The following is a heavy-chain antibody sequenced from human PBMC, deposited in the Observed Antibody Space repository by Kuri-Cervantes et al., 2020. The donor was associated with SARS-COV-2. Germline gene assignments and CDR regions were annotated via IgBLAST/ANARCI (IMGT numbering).Heavy chain of an antibody. V-gene: IGHV3-33*01. CDR2: IWYDGSNK. CDR3: ARGFEDCSSTSCYPGGFDP. Sequence: GGSLRLSCAASGFTFSSYGMHWVRQAPGKGLEWVAVIWYDGSNKYYADSVKGRFTISRDNSKNTLYLQMNSLRAEDTAVYYCARGFEDCSSTSCYPGGFDPWGQGTLVTVSS. D-gene: IGHD2-2*01. CDR1: GFTFSSYG. J-gene: IGHJ5*02.